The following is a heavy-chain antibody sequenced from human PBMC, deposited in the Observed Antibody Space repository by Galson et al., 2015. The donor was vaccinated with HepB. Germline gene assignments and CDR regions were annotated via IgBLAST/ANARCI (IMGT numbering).Heavy chain of an antibody. CDR1: GFSLSDYS. CDR3: ARDPEDASAWGLGDFAMDV. Sequence: SLRLSCAASGFSLSDYSLNWVRQAPGKGLEWISFISRSSRTRYYADSVEGRFTISRDSAKNSLYLQMNSLRDEDTAIYYCARDPEDASAWGLGDFAMDVWGQGTTVTVSS. D-gene: IGHD6-19*01. J-gene: IGHJ6*02. V-gene: IGHV3-48*02. CDR2: ISRSSRTR.